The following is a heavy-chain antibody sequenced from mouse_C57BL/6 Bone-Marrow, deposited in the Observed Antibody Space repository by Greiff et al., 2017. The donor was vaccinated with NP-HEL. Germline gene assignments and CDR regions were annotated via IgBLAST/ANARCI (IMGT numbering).Heavy chain of an antibody. D-gene: IGHD5-1*01. CDR2: IDPENGDT. Sequence: VQLKQSGAELVRPGASVKLSCTASGFNIKDDYMHWVKQRPEQGLEWIGWIDPENGDTEYASKFQGKATITADTSSNTAYLQLSSLTSEDTAVYYCTTEYCGPAWFAYWGQGTLVTVSA. CDR1: GFNIKDDY. J-gene: IGHJ3*01. CDR3: TTEYCGPAWFAY. V-gene: IGHV14-4*01.